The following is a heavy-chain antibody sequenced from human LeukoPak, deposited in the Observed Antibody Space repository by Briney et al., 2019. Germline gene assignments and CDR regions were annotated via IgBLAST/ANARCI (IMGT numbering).Heavy chain of an antibody. V-gene: IGHV3-30*02. Sequence: GGSLRLSCAASGFTFSSYAMSWVRQAPGKGLEWVAFIRYDGRIKYYADSVKGRFTISRDNSRTTLSLQMNSLRIEDTALYYCVKDNPLDYWGQGTLVTVSS. CDR1: GFTFSSYA. J-gene: IGHJ4*02. CDR2: IRYDGRIK. CDR3: VKDNPLDY.